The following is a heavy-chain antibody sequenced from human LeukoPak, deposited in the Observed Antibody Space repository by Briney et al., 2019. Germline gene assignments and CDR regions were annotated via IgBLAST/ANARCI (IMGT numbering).Heavy chain of an antibody. J-gene: IGHJ3*02. D-gene: IGHD3-22*01. Sequence: SVKVSCKASGGTFSSYAISWVRQAPGQGLEWMGRIIPIFGTANYAQKFQGRVTITTDESTSTAYMELSSLRSEDTAVYYCAREREDYYDSSGHYCGAFDIWGQGTMVTVSS. V-gene: IGHV1-69*05. CDR2: IIPIFGTA. CDR1: GGTFSSYA. CDR3: AREREDYYDSSGHYCGAFDI.